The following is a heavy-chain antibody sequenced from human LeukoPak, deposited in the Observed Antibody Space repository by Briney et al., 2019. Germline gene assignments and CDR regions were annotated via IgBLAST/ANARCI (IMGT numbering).Heavy chain of an antibody. J-gene: IGHJ4*02. V-gene: IGHV1-2*02. D-gene: IGHD4-17*01. CDR2: INPNSGGT. Sequence: ASVKISCKVSGYTLTELSMHWVRQAPGQGLEWMGWINPNSGGTNYAQKFQGRVTMTRDTSISTAYMELSRLRADDTAVYYCAKGSLSGDYITAIDNYFDHWGQGTLVTVSS. CDR3: AKGSLSGDYITAIDNYFDH. CDR1: GYTLTELS.